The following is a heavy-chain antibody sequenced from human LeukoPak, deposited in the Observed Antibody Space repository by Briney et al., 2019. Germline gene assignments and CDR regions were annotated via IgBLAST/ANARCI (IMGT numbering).Heavy chain of an antibody. CDR1: GFPFSRYS. D-gene: IGHD3-3*01. Sequence: GGPLRLSCAASGFPFSRYSMNWVRQAPGKGLEWVSSISSSSSYIYYADSVKGRFTISRDNAKNSLYLQMNSLRAEDTAVYYCASSPNRFLEWLNSIWGQGTMVTVSS. CDR2: ISSSSSYI. CDR3: ASSPNRFLEWLNSI. J-gene: IGHJ3*02. V-gene: IGHV3-21*01.